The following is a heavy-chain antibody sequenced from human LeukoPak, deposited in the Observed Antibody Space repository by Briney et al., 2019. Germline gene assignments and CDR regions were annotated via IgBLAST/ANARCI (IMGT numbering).Heavy chain of an antibody. D-gene: IGHD4-17*01. V-gene: IGHV4-59*12. J-gene: IGHJ2*01. Sequence: SETLSLTCTVSGGSMSSYYWSWIRQPPGKGLEWIGYIYFSGSTYYHPSLMSRVTISLDKSKNQFSLKLSSVTAADTAVYYCARVISGTVTTEYFDLWGRGTLVTVSS. CDR1: GGSMSSYY. CDR2: IYFSGST. CDR3: ARVISGTVTTEYFDL.